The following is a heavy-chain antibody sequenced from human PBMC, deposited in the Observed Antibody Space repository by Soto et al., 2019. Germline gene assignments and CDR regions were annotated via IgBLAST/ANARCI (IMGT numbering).Heavy chain of an antibody. CDR3: ARGPAVGATSYYYYYYGMDV. CDR2: ISFDGSDK. CDR1: RFAFTNYA. Sequence: QVQLVESGGGVVQPGRSLRLSCAASRFAFTNYAMYWVRQAPGKGLEWVAVISFDGSDKYYADSVKGRFTISRDNSENSLYLQMNSLRAEDTAVYYCARGPAVGATSYYYYYYGMDVWGQGTTVPVSS. D-gene: IGHD1-26*01. V-gene: IGHV3-30-3*01. J-gene: IGHJ6*02.